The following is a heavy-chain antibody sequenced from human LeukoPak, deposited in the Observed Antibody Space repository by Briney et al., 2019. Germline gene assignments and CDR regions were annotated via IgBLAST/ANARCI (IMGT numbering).Heavy chain of an antibody. CDR2: INHSGST. CDR1: GGSFSGYY. J-gene: IGHJ4*02. V-gene: IGHV4-34*01. Sequence: SETLSLTCAVYGGSFSGYYWSWIRQPPGKGLEWIGEINHSGSTNYNPSLKSRVTISVDTSKNQFSLKLSSVTAADTAVYYCARDYGDGFDYWGQGTLVTVSS. D-gene: IGHD4-17*01. CDR3: ARDYGDGFDY.